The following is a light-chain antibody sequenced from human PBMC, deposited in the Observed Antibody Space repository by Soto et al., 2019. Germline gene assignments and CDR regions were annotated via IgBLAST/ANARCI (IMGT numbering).Light chain of an antibody. CDR1: QSVGSK. CDR2: GAS. V-gene: IGKV3-15*01. Sequence: EIVLTQSPATLSLSPVERVTLSCRASQSVGSKVAWYQQKPGQAPSLLIYGASTRATETPVRFSGSGSGTEFTLTISSLQSEDFAVYYCQQYSNWPPVIFGGGTKVDIK. CDR3: QQYSNWPPVI. J-gene: IGKJ4*01.